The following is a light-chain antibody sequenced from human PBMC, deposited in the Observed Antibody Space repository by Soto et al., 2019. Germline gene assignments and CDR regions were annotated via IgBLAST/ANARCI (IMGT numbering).Light chain of an antibody. Sequence: EIVLTQSPATLSLSPGERVTLSCRASQSVDNFLAWSQQKPGQAPRLLIYDASNRAAGIPARFSGSGSGTDFNRTISSLEPDDFAIYYWQQRINWPRTFGQGTKVEVK. J-gene: IGKJ1*01. CDR2: DAS. CDR3: QQRINWPRT. V-gene: IGKV3-11*01. CDR1: QSVDNF.